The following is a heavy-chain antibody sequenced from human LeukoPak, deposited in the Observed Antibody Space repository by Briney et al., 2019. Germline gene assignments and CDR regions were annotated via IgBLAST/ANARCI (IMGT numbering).Heavy chain of an antibody. CDR1: GDAISSGNY. CDR3: ARMGSDY. V-gene: IGHV4-38-2*01. Sequence: RPSETLSLTCVVSGDAISSGNYWGWIRQPPEKGLEWIGNIHHSGYTNYNPSLKSRVTISVDTSKNQFSLKMNSVTAADTAVYYCARMGSDYWGQGALVTVSS. D-gene: IGHD3-16*01. J-gene: IGHJ4*02. CDR2: IHHSGYT.